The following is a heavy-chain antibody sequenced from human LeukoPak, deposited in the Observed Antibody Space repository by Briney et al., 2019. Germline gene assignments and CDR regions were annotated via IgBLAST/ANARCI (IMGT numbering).Heavy chain of an antibody. CDR3: ALDYYDSSAPRY. J-gene: IGHJ4*02. V-gene: IGHV1-8*03. D-gene: IGHD3-22*01. CDR1: VYTFTSYD. CDR2: MNPNSGNT. Sequence: ASVKVSCKASVYTFTSYDINWVRQATGQGLEWMGWMNPNSGNTGYAQKFQGRVTITRNTSISTAYMELSSLRSEDTAVYYCALDYYDSSAPRYWGQGTLVTVSS.